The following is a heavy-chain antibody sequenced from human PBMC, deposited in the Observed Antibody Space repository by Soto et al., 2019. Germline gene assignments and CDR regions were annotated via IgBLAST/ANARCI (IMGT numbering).Heavy chain of an antibody. CDR3: ARNLDYGDSINWFDP. D-gene: IGHD4-17*01. J-gene: IGHJ5*02. CDR1: GYSFTSYW. V-gene: IGHV5-51*01. Sequence: PGESLKISCKGSGYSFTSYWIGWVRQMPGKGLEWMGIIYPGDSDTRYSPSFQGQVTISADKSISTAHLQWSSLKASDTAMYYCARNLDYGDSINWFDPWGQGTLVTVSS. CDR2: IYPGDSDT.